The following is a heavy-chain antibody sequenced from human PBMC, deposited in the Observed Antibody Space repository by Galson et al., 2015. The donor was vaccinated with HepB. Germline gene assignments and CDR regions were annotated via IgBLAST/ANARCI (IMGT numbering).Heavy chain of an antibody. CDR3: ARERKSYYGMDV. CDR2: INPKNGGA. D-gene: IGHD1-14*01. CDR1: GYTFTDHY. J-gene: IGHJ6*02. Sequence: QSGAEVKKPGESLRISCKASGYTFTDHYMHWVRQAPGQGLEWMAWINPKNGGANYAERFQGRVTLTGDTSISTAYMELRGLRSDDTAVYYCARERKSYYGMDVWGQGTTITVSS. V-gene: IGHV1-2*02.